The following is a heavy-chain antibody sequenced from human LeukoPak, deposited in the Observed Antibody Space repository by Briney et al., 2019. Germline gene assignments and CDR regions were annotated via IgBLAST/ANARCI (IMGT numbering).Heavy chain of an antibody. CDR2: ISAYNGNT. Sequence: ASVKVSCKASGYTFTRYGISWVRQAPGQGLKWMGWISAYNGNTNYAQKFQGRVTMTTDTSTTTAYMELRSLRSDDTAVYYCARDDSMGATSFFDYWGQGTLVTVSS. CDR3: ARDDSMGATSFFDY. D-gene: IGHD1-26*01. V-gene: IGHV1-18*01. CDR1: GYTFTRYG. J-gene: IGHJ4*02.